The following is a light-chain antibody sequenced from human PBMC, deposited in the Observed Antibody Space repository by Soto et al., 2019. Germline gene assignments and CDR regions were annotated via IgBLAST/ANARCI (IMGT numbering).Light chain of an antibody. V-gene: IGLV2-14*01. Sequence: QSALTQPASVSGSPGQSITISCTGTSSDVGGYNYVSWYQQHPGKAPKLIIFDVSNRPSGVSNRFSGSKSGNTASLTISGLQAEDEADYYCGSYVDSTTPVVLGGGTQLTVL. J-gene: IGLJ2*01. CDR1: SSDVGGYNY. CDR2: DVS. CDR3: GSYVDSTTPVV.